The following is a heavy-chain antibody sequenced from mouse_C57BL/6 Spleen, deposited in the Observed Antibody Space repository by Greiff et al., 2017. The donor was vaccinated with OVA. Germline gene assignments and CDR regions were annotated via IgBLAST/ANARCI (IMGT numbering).Heavy chain of an antibody. CDR3: VRGYEGYFDV. CDR2: IRSKSNNYAT. Sequence: EVKLQESGGGLVQPKGSLKLSCAASGFSFNTYAMNWVRQAPGKGLEWVARIRSKSNNYATYYADSVKDRFTISRDDSESMLYLQMNNLKTEDTAMYYCVRGYEGYFDVWGTGTTVTVSS. D-gene: IGHD2-10*02. CDR1: GFSFNTYA. V-gene: IGHV10-1*01. J-gene: IGHJ1*03.